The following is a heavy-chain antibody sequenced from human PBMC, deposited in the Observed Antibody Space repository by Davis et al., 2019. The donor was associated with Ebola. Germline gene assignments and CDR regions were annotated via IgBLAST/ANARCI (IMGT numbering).Heavy chain of an antibody. J-gene: IGHJ4*02. V-gene: IGHV3-9*01. CDR2: ISWNSDNI. CDR1: GFSFENSW. CDR3: VKDYSGWYEFFFDS. D-gene: IGHD6-19*01. Sequence: SLKISCVVSGFSFENSWMTWVRQAPGKGLEWVSGISWNSDNIAYAGSVKGRFTISRDNAKNSLYLQMNSLTTEDTALYYCVKDYSGWYEFFFDSWGQGTLVTVSS.